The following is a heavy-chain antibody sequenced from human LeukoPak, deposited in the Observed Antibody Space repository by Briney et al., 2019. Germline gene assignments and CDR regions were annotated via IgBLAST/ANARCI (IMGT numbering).Heavy chain of an antibody. CDR2: IRGSGGST. CDR3: AKGGSITIIDY. V-gene: IGHV3-23*01. Sequence: GGSLRLSCAASGFTFSSYAMTWVRQAPGKGLEWVSAIRGSGGSTYYADSVKGRFTISRDNSKNTLYLQMNIQRAEDTAVYYCAKGGSITIIDYWGQGTLVTVSS. D-gene: IGHD3-3*01. CDR1: GFTFSSYA. J-gene: IGHJ4*02.